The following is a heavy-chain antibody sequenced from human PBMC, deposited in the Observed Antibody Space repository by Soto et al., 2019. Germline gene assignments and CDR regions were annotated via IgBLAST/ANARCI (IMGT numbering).Heavy chain of an antibody. V-gene: IGHV3-74*01. D-gene: IGHD6-19*01. J-gene: IGHJ4*02. CDR1: GFTFSSYW. Sequence: EVQLVESGGGLVRPGGSLRLSCAASGFTFSSYWMHWVRQVPGKGLVWVSRIHFDGSTIHYADSVKGRFTISRDNAKNTLSLQMNSLRAEDTAVYYCARDAYISGYYQFDYWGQGTLVTVSS. CDR3: ARDAYISGYYQFDY. CDR2: IHFDGSTI.